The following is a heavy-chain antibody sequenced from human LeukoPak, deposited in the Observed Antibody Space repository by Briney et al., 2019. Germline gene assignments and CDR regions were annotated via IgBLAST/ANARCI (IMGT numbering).Heavy chain of an antibody. J-gene: IGHJ5*02. Sequence: SQTLSLTCTVSGGSISSGSYYWRWIRQPAGKGLEWIGRIYTSGSTNYNPSLKSRVTISVDTSKNQFSLKLSSVTAADTAVYYCARDLRLGYCSSTSCGGFDPWGQGTLVTVSS. CDR3: ARDLRLGYCSSTSCGGFDP. D-gene: IGHD2-2*01. CDR2: IYTSGST. CDR1: GGSISSGSYY. V-gene: IGHV4-61*02.